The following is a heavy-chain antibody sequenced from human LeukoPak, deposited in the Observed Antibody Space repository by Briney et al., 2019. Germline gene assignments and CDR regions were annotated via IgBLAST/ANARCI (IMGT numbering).Heavy chain of an antibody. D-gene: IGHD5-12*01. CDR2: ISGSGGST. Sequence: PGGSLRLSCAASGFTFSSYAMSWVRQAPGKGLEWVSAISGSGGSTYYADSVKGRFTISRDNSKNTLYLQMNSLRAEDTAVYYCAKDPVATITYYYGMDVWGQGTTVTVSS. CDR1: GFTFSSYA. V-gene: IGHV3-23*01. J-gene: IGHJ6*02. CDR3: AKDPVATITYYYGMDV.